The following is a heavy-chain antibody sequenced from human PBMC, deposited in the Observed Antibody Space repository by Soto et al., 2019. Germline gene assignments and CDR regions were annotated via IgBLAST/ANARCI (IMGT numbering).Heavy chain of an antibody. J-gene: IGHJ4*02. Sequence: EVQLLESGGGLVQPGGSLRLSCAASGFTFSSYAMSWVRQAPGKGLEWVSGISGSGGSTYHADSVKGRFTISRDNSKNTLYLQTNSLRAEDTAVYYCAKVSNWAKYDYWGQGTLVTVSS. CDR1: GFTFSSYA. CDR3: AKVSNWAKYDY. CDR2: ISGSGGST. V-gene: IGHV3-23*01. D-gene: IGHD7-27*01.